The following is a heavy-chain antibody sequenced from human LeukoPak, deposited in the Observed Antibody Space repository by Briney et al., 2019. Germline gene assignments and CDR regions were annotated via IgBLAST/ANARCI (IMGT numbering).Heavy chain of an antibody. J-gene: IGHJ4*02. CDR1: GFTFSSYW. Sequence: PGGSLRLSCAASGFTFSSYWMSWVRQAPGKGLEWVANIKQDGSEKYYADSVKGRFTISRDNSRNTLYLQMNGLRAEDTAVYCCAKSANYDSIDYWGQGTLVTVSS. CDR2: IKQDGSEK. V-gene: IGHV3-7*01. D-gene: IGHD3-3*01. CDR3: AKSANYDSIDY.